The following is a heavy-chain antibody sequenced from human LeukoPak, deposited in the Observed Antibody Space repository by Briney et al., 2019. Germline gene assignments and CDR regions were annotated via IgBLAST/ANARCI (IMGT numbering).Heavy chain of an antibody. V-gene: IGHV1-69*13. CDR2: IIPIFGTA. CDR3: ARGIAVAGKYYYYYMDV. Sequence: ASVKVSCKASGGTFSSYAISWVRQAPGQGLEWMGGIIPIFGTANYAQKFQGRVTITADESTSTAYMELSSLRSEDTAVYYCARGIAVAGKYYYYYMDVWGKGTTVTVSS. D-gene: IGHD6-19*01. J-gene: IGHJ6*03. CDR1: GGTFSSYA.